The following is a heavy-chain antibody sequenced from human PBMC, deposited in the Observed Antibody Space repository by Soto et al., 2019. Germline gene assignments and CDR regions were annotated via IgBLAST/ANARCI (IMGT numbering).Heavy chain of an antibody. D-gene: IGHD1-26*01. V-gene: IGHV5-51*01. CDR3: ARYRSRDYHYYMDV. Sequence: PGESLKISCKGSGYNFDNYWIGWVRQMSGKGLGWMAIVYPGDSDARYSPSFQGQVTISVDQSISTVYLQWRSLKASDTAMYFCARYRSRDYHYYMDVWGQGTTVTAP. J-gene: IGHJ6*03. CDR1: GYNFDNYW. CDR2: VYPGDSDA.